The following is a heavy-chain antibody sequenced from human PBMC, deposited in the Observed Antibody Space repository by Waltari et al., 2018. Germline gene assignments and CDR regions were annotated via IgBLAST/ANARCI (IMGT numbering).Heavy chain of an antibody. D-gene: IGHD6-19*01. CDR2: IYYSGST. Sequence: QVQLQESGPGLVKPSETLSLTCTVSGGSVSSGSYYWSWIRQPPGKGLAWIGYIYYSGSTNYTPSLKSRVTISVDTSKSQFSRKLSSVTAADTAVYYCARPIAVAGTGGAFDIWGQGTMVTVSS. J-gene: IGHJ3*02. CDR3: ARPIAVAGTGGAFDI. CDR1: GGSVSSGSYY. V-gene: IGHV4-61*01.